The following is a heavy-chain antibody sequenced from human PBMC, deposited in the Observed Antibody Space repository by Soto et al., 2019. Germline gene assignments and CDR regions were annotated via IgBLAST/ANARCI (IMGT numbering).Heavy chain of an antibody. CDR2: INHSGST. Sequence: SETLSLTCAIHGGSFSGYYWNWIRQPPGKGLEWIGEINHSGSTKYNPSLKSRVTISVDTSKNQFSLKLSSVTAADTAVYYCARGNYAIVVDYWGQGTLVTVSS. D-gene: IGHD3-22*01. J-gene: IGHJ4*02. CDR1: GGSFSGYY. V-gene: IGHV4-34*01. CDR3: ARGNYAIVVDY.